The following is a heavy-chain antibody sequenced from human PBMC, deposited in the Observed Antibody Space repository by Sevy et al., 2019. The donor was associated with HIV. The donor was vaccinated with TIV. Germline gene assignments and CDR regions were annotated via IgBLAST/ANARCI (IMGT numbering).Heavy chain of an antibody. CDR2: IWYDGTDK. D-gene: IGHD2-8*01. V-gene: IGHV3-30*02. CDR1: GFIFSNYA. CDR3: AKDRRNGAGAFYYYYYGMDV. Sequence: GESLKISCATSGFIFSNYAMHWIRQAPGKGLEWVAVIWYDGTDKYYADSVKGRFTISRDNSKNTLYLQMNSLRAEDTAVYYCAKDRRNGAGAFYYYYYGMDVWGQGTTVTVSS. J-gene: IGHJ6*02.